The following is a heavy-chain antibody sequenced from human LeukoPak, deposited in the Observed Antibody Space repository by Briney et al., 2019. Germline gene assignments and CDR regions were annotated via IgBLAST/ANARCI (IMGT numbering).Heavy chain of an antibody. CDR1: GFTFSRRA. CDR2: ISGSGGST. CDR3: AKGAIVGSTLEAFDI. D-gene: IGHD1-26*01. V-gene: IGHV3-23*01. Sequence: PGGSLRLSCVASGFTFSRRATSWVRQAPGKGLDWVSGISGSGGSTYYADSVKGRFTISRDNSKNTLYLQMNSLRAGDTAVYYCAKGAIVGSTLEAFDIWGQGTMVTVSS. J-gene: IGHJ3*02.